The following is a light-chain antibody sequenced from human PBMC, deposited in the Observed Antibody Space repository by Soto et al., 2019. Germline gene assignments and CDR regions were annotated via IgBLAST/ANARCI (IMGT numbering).Light chain of an antibody. Sequence: QSVLTQPPSASGTPGQRVTFSCSGSSSNIGSDTVSWYQQLPRTAPKLLIYSNNQRPSGVPDRFSGSKSGTSASLAISGLQSKDEADYYCAAWDGSLNGYVFGTGTKVTVL. V-gene: IGLV1-44*01. CDR1: SSNIGSDT. CDR3: AAWDGSLNGYV. CDR2: SNN. J-gene: IGLJ1*01.